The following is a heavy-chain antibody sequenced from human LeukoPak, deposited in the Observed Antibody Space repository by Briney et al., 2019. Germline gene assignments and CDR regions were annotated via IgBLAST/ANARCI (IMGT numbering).Heavy chain of an antibody. Sequence: EASVKVSCKASGYIFTHYCLHWVRQAPGQRLQWMGCIDGDDGKTQYSPKFQGRIAITRDTSANTAYIEVSGLRSEDTAVYYCVRGGPNPSGWLLDNWGHGTLVTVSS. CDR1: GYIFTHYC. V-gene: IGHV1-3*01. CDR3: VRGGPNPSGWLLDN. CDR2: IDGDDGKT. J-gene: IGHJ4*01. D-gene: IGHD6-19*01.